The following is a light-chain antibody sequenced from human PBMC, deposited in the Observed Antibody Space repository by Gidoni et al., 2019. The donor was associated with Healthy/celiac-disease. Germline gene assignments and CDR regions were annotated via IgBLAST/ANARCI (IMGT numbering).Light chain of an antibody. CDR3: QHYNNNWLRT. Sequence: EIVITQSPATLSVSPEERSTLSCRASQSVSSNLAWYQQKPGQATRLLIYGASTRATGIPARVSGSGSGTGFTLTISRLQSEEFAVYYGQHYNNNWLRTFGQXTKVEIK. CDR2: GAS. CDR1: QSVSSN. V-gene: IGKV3-15*01. J-gene: IGKJ1*01.